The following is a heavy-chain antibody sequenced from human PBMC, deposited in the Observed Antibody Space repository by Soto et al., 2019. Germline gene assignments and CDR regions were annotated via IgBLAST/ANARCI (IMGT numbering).Heavy chain of an antibody. V-gene: IGHV4-61*01. Sequence: SETLSLTCTVSGGSVSNDNFYWSWIRQPPGKGLEWIGYVHSSGITNYNPSLKRRVTISVDTSRNQFSLRLSSVTAADTAVYYCARGLTRGQLPSHFDHWGQGTLVTVSS. CDR3: ARGLTRGQLPSHFDH. CDR2: VHSSGIT. CDR1: GGSVSNDNFY. J-gene: IGHJ5*02. D-gene: IGHD3-16*01.